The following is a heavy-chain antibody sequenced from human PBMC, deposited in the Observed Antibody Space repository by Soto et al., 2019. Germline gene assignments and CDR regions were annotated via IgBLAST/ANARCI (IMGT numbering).Heavy chain of an antibody. J-gene: IGHJ5*02. V-gene: IGHV4-31*02. Sequence: NLSETLSATRISAGAALNSGTYDWSGIRHVPGKGLEWIGHIYVTGAVDYNPSLRDRITISQDTSERQFSLNLRLVTAADTPVYYCARLRIATNNSTWFDPSGKGTLVKVS. CDR1: GAALNSGTYD. CDR3: ARLRIATNNSTWFDP. CDR2: IYVTGAV. D-gene: IGHD1-20*01.